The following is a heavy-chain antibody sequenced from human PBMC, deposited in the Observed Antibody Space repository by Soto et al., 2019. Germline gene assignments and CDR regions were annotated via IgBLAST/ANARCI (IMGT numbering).Heavy chain of an antibody. CDR1: GFTFSDFA. J-gene: IGHJ6*02. Sequence: SLRLSCLASGFTFSDFAMTWVRHVPGRGLEWVASLDGAGGSTYYAESVRGRFSISRDNSQNTLFLQMKRLTVDDTAIYYCAAPRDEYGSGVSWFTYGMDIWGQGTTVTVSS. CDR2: LDGAGGST. V-gene: IGHV3-23*01. D-gene: IGHD3-10*01. CDR3: AAPRDEYGSGVSWFTYGMDI.